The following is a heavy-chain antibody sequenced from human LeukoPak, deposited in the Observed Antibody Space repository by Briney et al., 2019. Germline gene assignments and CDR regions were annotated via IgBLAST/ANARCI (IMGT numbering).Heavy chain of an antibody. J-gene: IGHJ6*03. V-gene: IGHV4-39*01. CDR2: LDSSGST. Sequence: SETLSLTGTVSGGSISSRSDYGGWIRQTPGKGLEWIGNLDSSGSTYYNPSLKSRVTISVGTSKNQFSLNLRSVTAADTAIYFCSRSNDYGGLYFYYYMDVWGKGTTVTVSS. CDR1: GGSISSRSDY. CDR3: SRSNDYGGLYFYYYMDV. D-gene: IGHD4-23*01.